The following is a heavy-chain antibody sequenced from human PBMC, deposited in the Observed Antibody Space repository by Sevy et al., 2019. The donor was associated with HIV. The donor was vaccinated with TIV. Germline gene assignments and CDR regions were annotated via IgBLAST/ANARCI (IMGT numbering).Heavy chain of an antibody. CDR2: ISSSGRYI. Sequence: GGSLRLSCAASGFTFSAYVMNWVRPGPGKGLEWVSSISSSGRYIYYADSVQGRFTISRDNAEDSLYLQMNNLRAEDTAVYYCARDALSGTSAYWGQGTLVTVSS. CDR1: GFTFSAYV. V-gene: IGHV3-21*01. CDR3: ARDALSGTSAY. J-gene: IGHJ4*02. D-gene: IGHD1-7*01.